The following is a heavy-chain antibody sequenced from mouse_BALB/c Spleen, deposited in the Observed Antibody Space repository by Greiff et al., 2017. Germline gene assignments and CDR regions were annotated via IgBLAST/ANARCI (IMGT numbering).Heavy chain of an antibody. J-gene: IGHJ2*01. Sequence: VQLKESGPGLVKPSQSLSLTCTVTGYSITSDYAWNWIRQFPGNKLEWMGYISYSGSTSYNPSLKSRISITRDTSKNQFFLQLNSVTTEDTATYYCARDYYGSKPHFDYWGQGTTLTVSS. CDR3: ARDYYGSKPHFDY. D-gene: IGHD1-1*01. V-gene: IGHV3-2*02. CDR2: ISYSGST. CDR1: GYSITSDYA.